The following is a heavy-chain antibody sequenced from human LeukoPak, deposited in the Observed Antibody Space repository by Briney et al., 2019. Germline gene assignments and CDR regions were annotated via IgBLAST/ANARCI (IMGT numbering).Heavy chain of an antibody. J-gene: IGHJ6*03. CDR3: ARDREVVTAKAQMDV. CDR2: IYNDGNT. D-gene: IGHD2-21*02. Sequence: PGGPLRLSCAVSGFTVSTNHMSWVRQAPGRGLEWVSVIYNDGNTYYTDSVKGRFTISRDNSKNTVFLQMNSLRVEDTAVYYCARDREVVTAKAQMDVWGKGTTVTVSS. CDR1: GFTVSTNH. V-gene: IGHV3-53*01.